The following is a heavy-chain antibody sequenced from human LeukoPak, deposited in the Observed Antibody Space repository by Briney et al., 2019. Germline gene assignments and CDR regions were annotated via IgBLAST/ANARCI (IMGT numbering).Heavy chain of an antibody. CDR1: GYTLSDYY. CDR2: INPNSGDT. CDR3: ARVVSGGVIWAY. J-gene: IGHJ4*02. Sequence: GASVTVSCKPSGYTLSDYYMHWVRQAPGQGLEWMGWINPNSGDTKYAQNLQGRVTLTSDTSINTAYMELTRLRSDDTAVYFCARVVSGGVIWAYWGQGTLVTVSS. V-gene: IGHV1-2*02. D-gene: IGHD3-16*01.